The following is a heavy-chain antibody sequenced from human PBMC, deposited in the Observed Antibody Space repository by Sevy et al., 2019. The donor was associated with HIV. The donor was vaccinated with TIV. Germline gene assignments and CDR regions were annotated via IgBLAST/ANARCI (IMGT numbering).Heavy chain of an antibody. J-gene: IGHJ6*02. D-gene: IGHD2-15*01. V-gene: IGHV3-23*01. Sequence: GGSLRLSCAASEIAFSNYAMSWVRQAPGKGLEWVSAISASGRYTYYADSVEGRFTISRDNSRNTVYVQMTSLRAEDTAVYYCAKGYCSGGSGPRDYYYYGMDVWGQGTTVTVSS. CDR1: EIAFSNYA. CDR2: ISASGRYT. CDR3: AKGYCSGGSGPRDYYYYGMDV.